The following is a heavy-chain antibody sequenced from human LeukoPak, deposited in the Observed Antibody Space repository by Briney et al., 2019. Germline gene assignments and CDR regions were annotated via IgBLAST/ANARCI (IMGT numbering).Heavy chain of an antibody. D-gene: IGHD3-10*01. V-gene: IGHV1-2*02. CDR2: INPNSGGT. J-gene: IGHJ6*04. CDR3: ARPPKYGSGSYDV. CDR1: GYTFTGYY. Sequence: ASVKVSCKASGYTFTGYYMHWVRQAPGQGLEWMGWINPNSGGTNYAQKFQGRVTMTRDTSVSTVYMELSRLRSDDTAVYYCARPPKYGSGSYDVWGKGTTVTVSS.